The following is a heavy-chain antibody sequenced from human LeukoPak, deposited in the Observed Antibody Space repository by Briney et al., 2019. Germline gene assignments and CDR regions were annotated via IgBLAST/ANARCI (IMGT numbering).Heavy chain of an antibody. CDR1: GGSISSGGYY. Sequence: PSETLSLTCTVSGGSISSGGYYWSWIRQHSGKGLEWIGYIYYSGSTYYNPSLKSRVTISVDTSKNQFSLKLSSVTATDTAVYYCARDGDYYDSSPLYRWFDPWGQGTLVTVSS. D-gene: IGHD3-22*01. CDR2: IYYSGST. CDR3: ARDGDYYDSSPLYRWFDP. J-gene: IGHJ5*02. V-gene: IGHV4-31*03.